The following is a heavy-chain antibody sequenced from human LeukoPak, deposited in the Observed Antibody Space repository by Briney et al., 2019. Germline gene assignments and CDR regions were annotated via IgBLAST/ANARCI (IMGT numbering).Heavy chain of an antibody. CDR2: ISYDGSNK. V-gene: IGHV3-30-3*01. Sequence: GGSLRLSCAASGFTFSSYAMHWVRQAPGKGLEWVAVISYDGSNKYYADSVKGRFTISRDSSKNTLYLQMNSLRAEDTAVYYCARDTVTTNWYFDLWGRGTLVTVSS. CDR1: GFTFSSYA. CDR3: ARDTVTTNWYFDL. D-gene: IGHD4-17*01. J-gene: IGHJ2*01.